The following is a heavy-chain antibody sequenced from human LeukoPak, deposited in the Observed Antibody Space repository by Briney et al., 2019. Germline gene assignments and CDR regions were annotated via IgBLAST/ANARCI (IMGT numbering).Heavy chain of an antibody. Sequence: GGSLRLSCAASGFSVSSNYMNWVRQAPGMGLEWVSAIYTGGTTYYADSVKGRFAISRDNSKNTLYLQMNSLRAEDSAVYFCARDKLGSGYSSDFDCWGQGTLVTVSS. CDR2: IYTGGTT. D-gene: IGHD6-19*01. CDR1: GFSVSSNY. CDR3: ARDKLGSGYSSDFDC. V-gene: IGHV3-66*02. J-gene: IGHJ4*02.